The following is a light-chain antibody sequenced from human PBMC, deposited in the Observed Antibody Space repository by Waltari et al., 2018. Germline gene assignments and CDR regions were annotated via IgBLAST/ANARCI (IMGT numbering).Light chain of an antibody. CDR3: QQCNDWPRT. CDR2: GAS. Sequence: EIVMTQSPAILSVSPGERATLSCRASQSVSNNLAWYQQKPGQAPRLLIYGASTRATGVPARFSGSGSGTEFTLTISSRQSEDFAVYYCQQCNDWPRTFGQGTKVEIK. J-gene: IGKJ1*01. CDR1: QSVSNN. V-gene: IGKV3D-15*01.